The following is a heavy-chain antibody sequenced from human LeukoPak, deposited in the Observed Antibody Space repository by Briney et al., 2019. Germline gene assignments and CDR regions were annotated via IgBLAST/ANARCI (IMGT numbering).Heavy chain of an antibody. CDR2: ISGSGDST. CDR1: GFTFSNYV. CDR3: ARPDSRGYYVFDY. D-gene: IGHD3-22*01. Sequence: GGSLRLSCAASGFTFSNYVMTWVRQAPGKGLEWVSSISGSGDSTYYADSVKGRFTISRDNFKNTLHLQMNSLRDEDTAVYYCARPDSRGYYVFDYWGQGTLVTVSS. J-gene: IGHJ4*02. V-gene: IGHV3-23*01.